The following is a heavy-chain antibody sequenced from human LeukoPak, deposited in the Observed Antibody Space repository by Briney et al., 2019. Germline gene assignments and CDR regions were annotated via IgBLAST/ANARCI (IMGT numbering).Heavy chain of an antibody. V-gene: IGHV1-18*01. CDR2: ISVYNGNI. CDR1: GYTFTSYG. Sequence: GASVKVSCKASGYTFTSYGISWVRQAPGQGLEWMGWISVYNGNINYAQKLQGRVTMTTDTSTSTAYMELRSLRSDDTAVYYCARLAVAGTYYFDHWGQGSLVTVSS. J-gene: IGHJ4*02. D-gene: IGHD6-19*01. CDR3: ARLAVAGTYYFDH.